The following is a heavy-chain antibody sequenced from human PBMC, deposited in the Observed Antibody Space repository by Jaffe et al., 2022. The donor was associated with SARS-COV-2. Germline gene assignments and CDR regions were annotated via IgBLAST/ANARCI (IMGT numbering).Heavy chain of an antibody. CDR1: GFTFSIYA. D-gene: IGHD1-7*01. J-gene: IGHJ4*02. CDR3: AKAAIFGWNYRPLDY. CDR2: ITGTGDT. V-gene: IGHV3-23*01. Sequence: EVQLLDSGGGLVQPGGSLRLSCAASGFTFSIYAMSWARQAPGKGLEWVSAITGTGDTYYADSVKGRFTISRDISKNTLYLQMNSLRVEDTAIYYCAKAAIFGWNYRPLDYWGQGTLVTVSS.